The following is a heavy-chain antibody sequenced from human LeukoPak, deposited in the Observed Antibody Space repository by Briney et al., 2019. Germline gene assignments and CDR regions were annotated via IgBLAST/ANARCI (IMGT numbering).Heavy chain of an antibody. CDR1: GFTFTSSA. Sequence: SVKVSCKASGFTFTSSAMQWVRQARGQRLEWIGWIVVGSGNTNYAQKFQERVTTTRDMSTSTAYMELSSLRSEDTAVYYCAADSGYEDYYYYMDVWGKGTTVTVSS. J-gene: IGHJ6*03. V-gene: IGHV1-58*02. D-gene: IGHD5-12*01. CDR3: AADSGYEDYYYYMDV. CDR2: IVVGSGNT.